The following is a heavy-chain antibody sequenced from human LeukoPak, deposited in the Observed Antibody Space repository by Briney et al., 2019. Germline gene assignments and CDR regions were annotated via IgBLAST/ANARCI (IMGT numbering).Heavy chain of an antibody. CDR1: GFTVSSSY. D-gene: IGHD6-19*01. J-gene: IGHJ4*02. CDR2: IYSGGDT. V-gene: IGHV3-53*04. CDR3: ARVGVGTVAGNYFDD. Sequence: QPGGSLRLSCTASGFTVSSSYMTWVRQAPGKGLEWVSLIYSGGDTYYADSVKGRFTISRHNFENTLYLQMNSLRTEDTAVYYCARVGVGTVAGNYFDDWGQGTLVTVSS.